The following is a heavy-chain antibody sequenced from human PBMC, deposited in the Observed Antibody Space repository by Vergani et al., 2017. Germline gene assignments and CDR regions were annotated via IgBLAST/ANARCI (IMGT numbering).Heavy chain of an antibody. V-gene: IGHV3-23*01. CDR3: AKDRDSGSVFDY. CDR2: ISGSGGST. CDR1: GFTFSSYA. D-gene: IGHD1-26*01. J-gene: IGHJ4*02. Sequence: EVQLLESGGGLVQPGGSLRLSCAASGFTFSSYAMSWVRQAPGKGLEWVSAISGSGGSTYYADSVKGRFTISRDNSKNTLYRQMNSLRAEDQAVYYCAKDRDSGSVFDYGGQGTLVTVSA.